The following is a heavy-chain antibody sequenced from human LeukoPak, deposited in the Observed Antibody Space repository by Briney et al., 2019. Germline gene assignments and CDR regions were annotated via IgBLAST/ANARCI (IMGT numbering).Heavy chain of an antibody. Sequence: ASVKVSCKASGYTFTGYYMHWVRQAPGQGLEWMERINPNSGGTNYAQKFQGRVTMTRDTSISTAYMELSRLRSDDTAVYYCARAVGAPYAFDIWGQGTMVTVSS. CDR1: GYTFTGYY. V-gene: IGHV1-2*06. J-gene: IGHJ3*02. CDR2: INPNSGGT. CDR3: ARAVGAPYAFDI. D-gene: IGHD1-26*01.